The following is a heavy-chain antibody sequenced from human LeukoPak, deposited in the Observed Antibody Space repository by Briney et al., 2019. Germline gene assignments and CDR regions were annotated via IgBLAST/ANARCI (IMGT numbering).Heavy chain of an antibody. Sequence: GGSLRLSCAASGFTFSSYAMSWVRQAPGKGLEWVSYIRSSGDTIYYADSVKGRFTISRDNAKNSLYLQMNSLRAEDTAVYYCARGFLRYSYDHWGQGTLVTVSS. CDR3: ARGFLRYSYDH. CDR1: GFTFSSYA. D-gene: IGHD5-18*01. J-gene: IGHJ4*02. V-gene: IGHV3-48*04. CDR2: IRSSGDTI.